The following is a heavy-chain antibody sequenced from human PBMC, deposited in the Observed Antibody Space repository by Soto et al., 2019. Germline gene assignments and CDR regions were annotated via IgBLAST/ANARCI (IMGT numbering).Heavy chain of an antibody. Sequence: EVQLVESGGGLVKPGGSLRLSCAASGFTFSDAWMNWVRQAPGKALEWVGRIKSKIDGGTTDYAAPVKGRFIISRDDSTDTEYLQMNSRITEDPAVDDCFEYWRRVDVWGQGTTVAVSS. CDR3: FEYWRRVDV. J-gene: IGHJ6*02. D-gene: IGHD2-8*02. CDR2: IKSKIDGGTT. CDR1: GFTFSDAW. V-gene: IGHV3-15*07.